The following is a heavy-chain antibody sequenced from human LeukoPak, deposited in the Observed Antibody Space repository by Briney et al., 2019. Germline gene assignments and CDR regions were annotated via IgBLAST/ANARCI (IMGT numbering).Heavy chain of an antibody. CDR3: ARDPGGVVVVAATKPFDY. CDR1: GFTVSSNY. D-gene: IGHD2-15*01. Sequence: GGSLRLSCAASGFTVSSNYMSWVRQAPGKGLEWVSVIYSGGSTYYADSVKGRFTISRDNAKNSLYLQMNSLRAEDTAVYYCARDPGGVVVVAATKPFDYWGQGTLVTVSS. CDR2: IYSGGST. J-gene: IGHJ4*02. V-gene: IGHV3-53*01.